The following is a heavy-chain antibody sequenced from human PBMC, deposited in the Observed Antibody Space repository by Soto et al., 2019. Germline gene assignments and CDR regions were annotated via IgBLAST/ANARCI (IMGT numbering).Heavy chain of an antibody. CDR2: ISAYDGTI. CDR1: GYTFTKRA. V-gene: IGHV1-18*01. Sequence: QVRLVQSGGEVKKPGASVTVSCKASGYTFTKRAITWVRQAPGQGLEWVGWISAYDGTIISGEKFQGSLTMTIDVYTTTADLEVRCLTSDDTAVYYCARGSSRRLYYYGLDVWGQGTTVTV. J-gene: IGHJ6*01. D-gene: IGHD1-26*01. CDR3: ARGSSRRLYYYGLDV.